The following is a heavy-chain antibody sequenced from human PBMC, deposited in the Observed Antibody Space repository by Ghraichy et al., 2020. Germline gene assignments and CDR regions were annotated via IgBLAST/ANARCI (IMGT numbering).Heavy chain of an antibody. J-gene: IGHJ4*02. CDR1: GGSISSSSYY. CDR2: IYYSGST. CDR3: ARARADMIVVVITTGSPFDY. Sequence: SETLSLTSTVSGGSISSSSYYWGWIRQPPGKGLEWIGSIYYSGSTYYNPSLKSRVTISVDTSKNQFSLKLSSVTAADTAVYYWARARADMIVVVITTGSPFDYWGQGTLVTVSS. V-gene: IGHV4-39*07. D-gene: IGHD3-22*01.